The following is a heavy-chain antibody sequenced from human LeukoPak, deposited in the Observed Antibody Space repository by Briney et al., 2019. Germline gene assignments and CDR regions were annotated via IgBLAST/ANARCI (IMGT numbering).Heavy chain of an antibody. D-gene: IGHD1-26*01. CDR3: ARASGIDYTDMVDS. V-gene: IGHV3-53*01. Sequence: PGGSLRLSCAASGFNVSSNYMSWVRQPPGKGLEWVSFIYTGDRTNYADSVKGRFTVSRDSSKNTLCLQMNSLRGEDTAVYYCARASGIDYTDMVDSWGQGTLVTVSA. J-gene: IGHJ4*02. CDR1: GFNVSSNY. CDR2: IYTGDRT.